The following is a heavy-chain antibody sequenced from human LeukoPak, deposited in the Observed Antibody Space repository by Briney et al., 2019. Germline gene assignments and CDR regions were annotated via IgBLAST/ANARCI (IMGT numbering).Heavy chain of an antibody. CDR2: IYHSGST. CDR1: GVSISSSNW. J-gene: IGHJ6*02. V-gene: IGHV4-4*02. Sequence: SGTLSLTCAVSGVSISSSNWWSWVRQPPGKGLEWIGEIYHSGSTNYNPSLKSRVTISVDTSKNQFSLKLSSVTAADTAVYYCARGRGRVWYYYYGMDVWGQGTTVTVSS. D-gene: IGHD2-8*02. CDR3: ARGRGRVWYYYYGMDV.